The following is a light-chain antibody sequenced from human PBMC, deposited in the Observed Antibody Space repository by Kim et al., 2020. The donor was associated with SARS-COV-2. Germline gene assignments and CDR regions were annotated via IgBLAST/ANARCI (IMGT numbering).Light chain of an antibody. CDR3: CSYAGSYGVV. J-gene: IGLJ2*01. Sequence: GQSVTSTCPGTSSAVGGYNYVSWYQQHPGKAPKLMIYDVSKRPSGVPDRFSGSKSGNTASLTISGLQAEDEADYYCCSYAGSYGVVFGGGTQLTVL. V-gene: IGLV2-11*01. CDR1: SSAVGGYNY. CDR2: DVS.